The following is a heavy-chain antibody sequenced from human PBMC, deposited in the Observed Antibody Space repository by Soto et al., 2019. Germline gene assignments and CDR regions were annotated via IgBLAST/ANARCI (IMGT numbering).Heavy chain of an antibody. CDR3: ARGPFIAAAGSEYFQH. Sequence: GASVKVSCKASGGTFSSYAISWVRQAPGQGLGWMGGIIPIFGTANYAQKFQGRVTITADESTSTAYMELSSLRSEDTAVYYCARGPFIAAAGSEYFQHWGQGTLVTVSS. V-gene: IGHV1-69*13. J-gene: IGHJ1*01. CDR1: GGTFSSYA. D-gene: IGHD6-13*01. CDR2: IIPIFGTA.